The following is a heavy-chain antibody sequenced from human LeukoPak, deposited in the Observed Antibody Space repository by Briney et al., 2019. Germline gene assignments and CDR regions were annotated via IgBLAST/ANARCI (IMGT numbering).Heavy chain of an antibody. CDR3: ARGTGGLNYYYYYYMDV. Sequence: SVKVSCKASGGTFSSYAISWVRQAPGQGLEWMGGIIPIFGTANYAQKFQGRVTITADESTSTAYMELSSLRSEDTAVYYRARGTGGLNYYYYYYMDVWGKGTTVTVSS. CDR2: IIPIFGTA. D-gene: IGHD1-14*01. J-gene: IGHJ6*03. CDR1: GGTFSSYA. V-gene: IGHV1-69*13.